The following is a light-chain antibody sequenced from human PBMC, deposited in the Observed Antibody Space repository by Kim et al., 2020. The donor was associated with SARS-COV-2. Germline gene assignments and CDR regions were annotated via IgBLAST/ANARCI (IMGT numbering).Light chain of an antibody. Sequence: EIVLTQSPGTLSLSPGERATLSCRASQSVSSSYLAWYQQKPGQAPRLLIYGASSRATGIPDRFSGSGSGTDFTLTISRLEPEDFAGYYCQQYGSSLSTFGQGTKLEI. CDR1: QSVSSSY. CDR2: GAS. V-gene: IGKV3-20*01. J-gene: IGKJ2*01. CDR3: QQYGSSLST.